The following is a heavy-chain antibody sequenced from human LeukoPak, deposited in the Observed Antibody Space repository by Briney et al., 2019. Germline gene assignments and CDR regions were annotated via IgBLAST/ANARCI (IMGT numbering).Heavy chain of an antibody. CDR2: ISAFNGNT. CDR1: GYTFSSYG. V-gene: IGHV1-18*01. D-gene: IGHD1-26*01. Sequence: ASVKVSCKASGYTFSSYGITWVRQAPGQGLEWMGWISAFNGNTHHAQRLQGRVNMTIDTSTSTAYMELRSLRSDDTAMYYCARGGVGGGSYYYFDYWGQGTLVTVSS. CDR3: ARGGVGGGSYYYFDY. J-gene: IGHJ4*02.